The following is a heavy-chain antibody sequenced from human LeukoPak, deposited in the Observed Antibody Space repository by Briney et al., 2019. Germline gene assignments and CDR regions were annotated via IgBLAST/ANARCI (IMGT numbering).Heavy chain of an antibody. CDR1: GYSFTSYW. V-gene: IGHV5-51*01. CDR3: ARWGGYCTGGSCYPLYYFDS. J-gene: IGHJ4*02. D-gene: IGHD2-15*01. Sequence: GESLKISFKGSGYSFTSYWIGWVRQMPGKGLEWMGIIHPPDSDTRYSPSFQGQVTISADKSINTAYLQWNSLKASDTAMYYCARWGGYCTGGSCYPLYYFDSWGQGTLVTVSS. CDR2: IHPPDSDT.